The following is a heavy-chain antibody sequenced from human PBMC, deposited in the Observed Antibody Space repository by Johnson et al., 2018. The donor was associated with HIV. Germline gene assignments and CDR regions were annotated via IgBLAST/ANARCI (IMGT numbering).Heavy chain of an antibody. CDR3: AREERYGSSHAFDI. CDR2: ISRSGSTI. CDR1: GFTFSDYY. V-gene: IGHV3-11*04. D-gene: IGHD1-26*01. J-gene: IGHJ3*02. Sequence: QVQLVESGGGLVKPGGSLRLSCAASGFTFSDYYMSWIRQAPGKGPEWLSYISRSGSTIYYADSVKGRFTISRDSSENTLFLQMTSLRPEDTGVYYCAREERYGSSHAFDIWGRGTMVSASS.